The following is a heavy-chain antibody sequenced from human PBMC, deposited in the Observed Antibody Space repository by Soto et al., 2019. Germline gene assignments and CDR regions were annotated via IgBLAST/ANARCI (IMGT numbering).Heavy chain of an antibody. CDR1: GDSISSYY. CDR3: ARDRTSVNWYFDL. J-gene: IGHJ2*01. V-gene: IGHV4-59*01. Sequence: QVQLQESGPGLVKPSETLSLTCTVSGDSISSYYWSWIRQPPGKGLEWIGYIHYTGNTNHNPSLKRRVTISVDTSKTQFSLKLSAVTAADTAVYYCARDRTSVNWYFDLWGRGTLVSVSS. D-gene: IGHD2-2*01. CDR2: IHYTGNT.